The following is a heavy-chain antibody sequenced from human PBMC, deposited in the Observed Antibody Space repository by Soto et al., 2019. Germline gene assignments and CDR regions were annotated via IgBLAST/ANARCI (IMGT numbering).Heavy chain of an antibody. Sequence: EVHLVESGGTVIQVGGSLRLSCAASGFIFDDFTMQWVRLVPGKGLQWVSYINWDGRIAMYADSVKGRFTISRDNTNNHVYLQMNSLRSDDTALYYCAKDEGAAVESPGDWGHGTLVTVSS. CDR3: AKDEGAAVESPGD. D-gene: IGHD6-13*01. V-gene: IGHV3-43*01. J-gene: IGHJ4*01. CDR2: INWDGRIA. CDR1: GFIFDDFT.